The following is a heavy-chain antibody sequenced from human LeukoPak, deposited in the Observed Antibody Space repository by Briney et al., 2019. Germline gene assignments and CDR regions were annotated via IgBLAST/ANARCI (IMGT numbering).Heavy chain of an antibody. Sequence: PRGSLRLSCAASGFTFSSYAMTWVRQAPGKGLEWVSTISGSGGNTYYADSVKGRFTISRDNSKNTLYLQMNSLRAEDTAVYYCAKAVVPAAPFDYWGQGTLVTVSS. V-gene: IGHV3-23*01. CDR1: GFTFSSYA. D-gene: IGHD2-2*01. J-gene: IGHJ4*02. CDR2: ISGSGGNT. CDR3: AKAVVPAAPFDY.